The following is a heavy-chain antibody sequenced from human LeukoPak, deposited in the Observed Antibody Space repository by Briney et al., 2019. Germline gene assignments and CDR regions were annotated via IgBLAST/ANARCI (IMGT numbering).Heavy chain of an antibody. D-gene: IGHD3-3*01. CDR3: ARHQERFYDFWEGAYYYYYLDV. Sequence: GESLKISCKGSGYSFTSYWIGWVRQMPGKGLEWMGIIYPEDSQTRYSPSFQGQVTFSVDKSISTAYLQWSNLKASDTAIYYCARHQERFYDFWEGAYYYYYLDVWGKGATVTVSS. CDR2: IYPEDSQT. CDR1: GYSFTSYW. J-gene: IGHJ6*03. V-gene: IGHV5-51*01.